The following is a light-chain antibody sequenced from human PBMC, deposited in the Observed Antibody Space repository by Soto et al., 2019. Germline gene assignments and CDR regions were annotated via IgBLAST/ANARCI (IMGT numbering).Light chain of an antibody. CDR3: QLYGASDLFT. CDR2: GAS. V-gene: IGKV3-20*01. J-gene: IGKJ2*01. Sequence: LTQSPGTLSLSPGESATLSCTASHAITTNYLAWYQHKLGRPPRLLIAGASSRATGVPDRFSGSGSGTAFTLTISRLEPGDSATYYCQLYGASDLFTFGQGTKLEI. CDR1: HAITTNY.